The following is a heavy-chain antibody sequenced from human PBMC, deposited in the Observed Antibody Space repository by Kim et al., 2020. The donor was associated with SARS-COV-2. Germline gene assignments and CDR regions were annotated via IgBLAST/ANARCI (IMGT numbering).Heavy chain of an antibody. D-gene: IGHD3-10*01. Sequence: GGSLRLSCAASGFTFSSYAMSWVRQAPGKGLEWVSAISGSGGSTYYADSVKGRFTISRDNSKNTLYLQMNSLRAEDTAVYYCAKDSHYYGSVSYSIPYYWGQGPLVTVSS. CDR2: ISGSGGST. V-gene: IGHV3-23*01. CDR3: AKDSHYYGSVSYSIPYY. J-gene: IGHJ4*02. CDR1: GFTFSSYA.